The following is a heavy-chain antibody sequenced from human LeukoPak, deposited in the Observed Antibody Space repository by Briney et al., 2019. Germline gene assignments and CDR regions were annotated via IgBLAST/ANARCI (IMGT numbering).Heavy chain of an antibody. D-gene: IGHD6-13*01. Sequence: GASRKISCKGSGYRFTSYWIGWVRQLPGKGLEWMGIIYPGDSDTRFSPSFQGQVTISADKSISTAYLQWSSLKASDTAMYYCARSLKHIAADYYFDYWGQGTLVTVSS. V-gene: IGHV5-51*01. J-gene: IGHJ4*02. CDR2: IYPGDSDT. CDR3: ARSLKHIAADYYFDY. CDR1: GYRFTSYW.